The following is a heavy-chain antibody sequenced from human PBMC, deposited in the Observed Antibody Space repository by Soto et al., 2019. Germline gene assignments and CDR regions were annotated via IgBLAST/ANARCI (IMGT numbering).Heavy chain of an antibody. V-gene: IGHV4-31*03. Sequence: QVQLQESGPGLVKPSQTLSLTCTVSGGSISSGGFYWSWIRQHPGKGLEWIGDISYSGSTDYSPSLKRRVTLPVDTSKSQFALNLTSVTAADTAVYYCASGYGPSWLDPWGQGRVVTVCS. D-gene: IGHD5-18*01. CDR1: GGSISSGGFY. CDR2: ISYSGST. CDR3: ASGYGPSWLDP. J-gene: IGHJ5*02.